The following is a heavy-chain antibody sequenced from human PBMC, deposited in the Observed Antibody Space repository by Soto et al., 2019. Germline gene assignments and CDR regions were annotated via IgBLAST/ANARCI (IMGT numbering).Heavy chain of an antibody. D-gene: IGHD4-17*01. Sequence: ASVKVSCKASGFTFTSSAVQWVRQARGQRLEWIGWIVVGSGNTNYAQKFQERVTITRDMSTSTAYMELSSLRSEDTAVYYCAVPVDYGDYGASYYYYGMDVWGQGTTVTVSS. CDR2: IVVGSGNT. V-gene: IGHV1-58*01. CDR3: AVPVDYGDYGASYYYYGMDV. CDR1: GFTFTSSA. J-gene: IGHJ6*02.